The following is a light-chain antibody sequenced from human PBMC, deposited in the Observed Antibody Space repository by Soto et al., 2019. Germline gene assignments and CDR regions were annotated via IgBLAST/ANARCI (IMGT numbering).Light chain of an antibody. V-gene: IGKV3-11*01. Sequence: EIVLTQSPATLSLSPGERATLSCRASQSVSSYLAWYQQKPGQAPRLLIYDASNRATGIPARFSGSGSGTDSTLTISSLEPDDFAVYYCQQRSNWPPITFGQGTRLEIK. CDR1: QSVSSY. J-gene: IGKJ5*01. CDR2: DAS. CDR3: QQRSNWPPIT.